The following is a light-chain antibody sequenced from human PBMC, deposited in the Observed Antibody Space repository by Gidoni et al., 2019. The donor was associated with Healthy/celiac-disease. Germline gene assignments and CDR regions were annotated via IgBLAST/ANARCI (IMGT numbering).Light chain of an antibody. J-gene: IGKJ1*01. CDR1: QRVSSH. Sequence: EIVMTQSPATLSGSPGERATLSCRASQRVSSHLSWYPQIPGQAPSLLISGASPRATGLPARFSGSGSGTEFTLTLSSLPSEDFAVYYCQQYNNWPRGSFGQGTKVEIK. V-gene: IGKV3-15*01. CDR3: QQYNNWPRGS. CDR2: GAS.